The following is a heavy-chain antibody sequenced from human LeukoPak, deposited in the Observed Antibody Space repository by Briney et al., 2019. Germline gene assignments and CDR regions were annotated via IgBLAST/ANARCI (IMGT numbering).Heavy chain of an antibody. J-gene: IGHJ4*02. CDR3: ARAKGYTSSYSFDY. CDR2: IGISSGPL. D-gene: IGHD3-10*01. Sequence: GGSLRLSRAASGFTFNNYAMNWVRQTPGGRLEWVSFIGISSGPLLYADSVKGRFTISRDNAKASVYLQMNRLRAEDTAVYYCARAKGYTSSYSFDYWGQGILVTVSS. V-gene: IGHV3-48*04. CDR1: GFTFNNYA.